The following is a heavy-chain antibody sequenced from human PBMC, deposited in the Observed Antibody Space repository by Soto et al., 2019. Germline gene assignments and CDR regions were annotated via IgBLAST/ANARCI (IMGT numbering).Heavy chain of an antibody. D-gene: IGHD3-10*01. CDR2: ISAYKTNI. Sequence: QLVQSGAEVKKPGASVKVSCKASGYTFPNYGITWVRQAPGQGLEWMGWISAYKTNIKYAQKFQGRVTLTTDTSTSTAYMELRSLRSDDTAIYYCVRDLDGSGAYYTDFWGQGTLVTVSS. J-gene: IGHJ4*02. V-gene: IGHV1-18*01. CDR1: GYTFPNYG. CDR3: VRDLDGSGAYYTDF.